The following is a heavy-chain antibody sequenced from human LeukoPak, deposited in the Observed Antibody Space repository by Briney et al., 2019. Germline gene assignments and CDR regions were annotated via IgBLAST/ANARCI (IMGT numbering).Heavy chain of an antibody. Sequence: SVTVSFTASGFTFTTSPMQWVRQARGQRLEWIGWIVVGSGNTNYAQKFQERVTFSRDMSTNTAYMELSSLRFEDTAVYYCATGSGWYSPDYWGQGTLVTVPS. CDR3: ATGSGWYSPDY. CDR1: GFTFTTSP. V-gene: IGHV1-58*02. CDR2: IVVGSGNT. J-gene: IGHJ4*02. D-gene: IGHD6-19*01.